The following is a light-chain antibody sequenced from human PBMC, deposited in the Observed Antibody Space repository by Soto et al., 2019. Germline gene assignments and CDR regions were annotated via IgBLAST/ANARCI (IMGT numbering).Light chain of an antibody. CDR1: SSNIGGNT. J-gene: IGLJ2*01. Sequence: QSLLTQPPSASGTPGQRVTISCSGSSSNIGGNTVNWYQQLPGTAPKLLIYTNDQRPSGVPDRFSGSKSGTSASLAISGLQSEDEADYYCAAWDDSLSGVVFGGGTKVTVL. V-gene: IGLV1-44*01. CDR2: TND. CDR3: AAWDDSLSGVV.